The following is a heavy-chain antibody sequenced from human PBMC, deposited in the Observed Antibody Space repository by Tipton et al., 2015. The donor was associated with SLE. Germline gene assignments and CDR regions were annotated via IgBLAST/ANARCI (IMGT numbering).Heavy chain of an antibody. CDR3: ARDSSGSYQGDAFDI. CDR1: GGSISGFY. J-gene: IGHJ3*02. D-gene: IGHD1-26*01. V-gene: IGHV4-4*07. CDR2: IYSSGSP. Sequence: TLSLTCTVSGGSISGFYWSWIRQPDGKGLEWIGRIYSSGSPNYNPSLKSRVTMSVDTSKNRFSLKLSSVTAADTAVYYCARDSSGSYQGDAFDIWGQGTMVTVSS.